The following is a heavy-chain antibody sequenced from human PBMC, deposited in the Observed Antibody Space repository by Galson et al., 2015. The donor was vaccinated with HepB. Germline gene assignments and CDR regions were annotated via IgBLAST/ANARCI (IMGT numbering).Heavy chain of an antibody. CDR1: GGTFSRYS. CDR3: ATTSSASTFAY. D-gene: IGHD3-10*01. J-gene: IGHJ4*02. Sequence: SVKVSCKASGGTFSRYSIAWVRQAPGQGLEWMAGFIPIVGTADYAPKFQGRVTVTVDEPTSTGYMEFSGLRSDDTAIYYCATTSSASTFAYWGQGTLVTVSS. V-gene: IGHV1-69*13. CDR2: FIPIVGTA.